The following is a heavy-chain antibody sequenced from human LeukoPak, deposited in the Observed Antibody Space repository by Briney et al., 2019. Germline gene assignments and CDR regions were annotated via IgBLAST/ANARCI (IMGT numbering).Heavy chain of an antibody. D-gene: IGHD2-15*01. Sequence: GGSLRLSCAASGFTFSSYAMSWVRQAPGKGLEWVSAISGSGGSTYYADSVKGRFTISRDNSKNTLYLQMNSLRAEDTAVYYCAKDPRRYCSGGSCSGLDYWGREPWSPSPQ. CDR1: GFTFSSYA. CDR3: AKDPRRYCSGGSCSGLDY. CDR2: ISGSGGST. V-gene: IGHV3-23*01. J-gene: IGHJ4*02.